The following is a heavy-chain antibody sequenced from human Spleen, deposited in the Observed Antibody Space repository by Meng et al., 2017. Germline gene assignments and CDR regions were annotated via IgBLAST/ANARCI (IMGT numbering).Heavy chain of an antibody. CDR3: AHTYRRELFDAFDT. Sequence: SGPTLVKPTQTLTLTCTFSGFSLSSNGVGVGWIRQPPGKALEWLALIYWNDDKRHCPSLKSRLTITKGTSNNQVVLTMTNMDPVDTATYFCAHTYRRELFDAFDTWGQGTMVTVSS. J-gene: IGHJ3*02. CDR1: GFSLSSNGVG. V-gene: IGHV2-5*01. CDR2: IYWNDDK. D-gene: IGHD1-26*01.